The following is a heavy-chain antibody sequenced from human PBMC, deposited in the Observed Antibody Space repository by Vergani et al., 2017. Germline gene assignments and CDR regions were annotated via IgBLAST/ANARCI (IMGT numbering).Heavy chain of an antibody. CDR3: ARVEMATITRVYYYYGMDV. CDR2: IIPIFGTA. V-gene: IGHV1-69*13. CDR1: GYAFSDFG. J-gene: IGHJ6*02. Sequence: QAQLVQSGAEVKKPGASVKVSCKTYGYAFSDFGFSWVRQAPGQGLEWMGWIIPIFGTANYAQKFQGRVTITADESTSTAYMELSSLRSEDTAVYYWARVEMATITRVYYYYGMDVWGQGTTVTVSS. D-gene: IGHD5-24*01.